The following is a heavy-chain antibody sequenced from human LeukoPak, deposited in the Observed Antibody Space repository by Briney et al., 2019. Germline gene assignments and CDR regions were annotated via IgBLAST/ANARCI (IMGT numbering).Heavy chain of an antibody. D-gene: IGHD3-22*01. CDR3: ARGVPYYYDSSGYYRESFDY. CDR2: INHSGST. CDR1: GGSFSGYY. Sequence: SETLSLTCAVYGGSFSGYYWSWIRQPPGKGLEWIGEINHSGSTNYNPSLKSRVTISVDTSKNQFSLKLSSVTAADTAVYYCARGVPYYYDSSGYYRESFDYWGQGTLVTVSS. J-gene: IGHJ4*02. V-gene: IGHV4-34*01.